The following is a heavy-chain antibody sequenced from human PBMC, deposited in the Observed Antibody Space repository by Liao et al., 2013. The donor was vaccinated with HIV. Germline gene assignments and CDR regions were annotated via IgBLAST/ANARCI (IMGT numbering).Heavy chain of an antibody. CDR1: GGSISSGSYY. V-gene: IGHV4-61*02. J-gene: IGHJ4*02. CDR2: IYTSGST. CDR3: ARGWYYDFWSGYYSPAGIGPYFDY. D-gene: IGHD3-3*01. Sequence: QVQLQQWGAGLLKPSETLSLICTVSGGSISSGSYYWSWIRQPAGKGLEWIGRIYTSGSTNYNPSLKSRVTMSVDTSKNQFSLKLSSVTAADTAVYYCARGWYYDFWSGYYSPAGIGPYFDYWGQGTLVTVSS.